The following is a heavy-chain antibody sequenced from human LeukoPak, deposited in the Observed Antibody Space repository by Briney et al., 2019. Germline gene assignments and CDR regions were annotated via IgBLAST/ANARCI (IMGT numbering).Heavy chain of an antibody. J-gene: IGHJ4*02. Sequence: GGSLTISCKGSGYRFTSYSIGWVREIPGEGLEWMGIIYPGDSDTRYNPSLQGRVTISADKSISTAYLQWSTLNASDTAMYYCARHVIGSPYYFDDWGKGTLVTVSS. CDR2: IYPGDSDT. CDR3: ARHVIGSPYYFDD. V-gene: IGHV5-51*01. D-gene: IGHD3-10*01. CDR1: GYRFTSYS.